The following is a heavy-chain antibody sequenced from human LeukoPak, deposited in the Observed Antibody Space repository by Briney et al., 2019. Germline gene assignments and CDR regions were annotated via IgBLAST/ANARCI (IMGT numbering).Heavy chain of an antibody. CDR3: AREGGSSSWDY. J-gene: IGHJ4*02. CDR1: AGSISIYY. V-gene: IGHV4-59*01. CDR2: IYYSGST. Sequence: SETLSLTCTVSAGSISIYYSSWIRQPPGKGLEWIGYIYYSGSTNYNPSLKSRVTISVDTSKNQFSLKLSSVTAADTAVYYCAREGGSSSWDYWGQGTLVTVSS. D-gene: IGHD6-13*01.